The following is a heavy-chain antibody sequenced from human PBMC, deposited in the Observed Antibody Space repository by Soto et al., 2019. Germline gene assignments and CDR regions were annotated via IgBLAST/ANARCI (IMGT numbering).Heavy chain of an antibody. V-gene: IGHV4-30-4*01. CDR1: GDSISTVDYF. CDR3: ARGRYCLTGRCFPNWFDS. CDR2: IYKSTTT. J-gene: IGHJ5*01. Sequence: SEALSLTCSVSGDSISTVDYFWAWIRQPPGQALEYIGYIYKSTTTYYNPSFESRAAISLDTSKSQFSLNVTSVTAADTAVYFCARGRYCLTGRCFPNWFDSWGQGTLVTVSS. D-gene: IGHD2-15*01.